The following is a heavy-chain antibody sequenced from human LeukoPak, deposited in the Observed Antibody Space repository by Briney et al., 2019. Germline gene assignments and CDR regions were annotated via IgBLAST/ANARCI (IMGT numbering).Heavy chain of an antibody. Sequence: SETLSLTCTVSGGSISSGSYYWSWIRQPPGKGLEWIGSIYHSGSTYYNPSLKSRVTISVDTSKNQFSLKLSSVTAADTAVYYCARVRYGYYYYYMDVWGKGTTVTVSS. CDR2: IYHSGST. CDR3: ARVRYGYYYYYMDV. CDR1: GGSISSGSYY. V-gene: IGHV4-39*07. J-gene: IGHJ6*03. D-gene: IGHD5-18*01.